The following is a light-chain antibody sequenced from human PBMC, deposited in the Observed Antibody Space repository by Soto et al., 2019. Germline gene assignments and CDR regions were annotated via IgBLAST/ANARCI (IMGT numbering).Light chain of an antibody. Sequence: EIVMTQFPATLSVSPGEGVTLSCRASQSVSSDLAWYQQKPGQAPRVLIYGASTRATGIPARFSGGGSGTEFTLTISSLQSEDCAVYYCQQYNKWPPITFGQGTRLEIK. CDR1: QSVSSD. J-gene: IGKJ5*01. CDR2: GAS. CDR3: QQYNKWPPIT. V-gene: IGKV3-15*01.